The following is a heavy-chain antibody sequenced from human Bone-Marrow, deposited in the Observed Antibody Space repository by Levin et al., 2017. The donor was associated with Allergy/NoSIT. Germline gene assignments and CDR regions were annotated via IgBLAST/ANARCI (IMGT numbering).Heavy chain of an antibody. J-gene: IGHJ5*02. Sequence: KHGESLKISCAASGFIFSDYYISWLRQAPGKGLEWVSYIFNTTYTNYAESVRGRFTISRDNAKNSVYLQMDSLRVEDTAIYYCARGLIDQWGQGTLVTVSS. CDR1: GFIFSDYY. V-gene: IGHV3-69-1*02. CDR2: IFNTTYT. D-gene: IGHD6-19*01. CDR3: ARGLIDQ.